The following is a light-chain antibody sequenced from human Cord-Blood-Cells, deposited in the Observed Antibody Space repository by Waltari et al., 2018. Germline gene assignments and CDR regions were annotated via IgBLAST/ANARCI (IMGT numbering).Light chain of an antibody. CDR2: DVS. CDR3: SSYTSSSTLNWV. J-gene: IGLJ3*02. CDR1: SSDVGGYNY. V-gene: IGLV2-14*01. Sequence: QSALTQPASVSGSPGQSITISCTGPSSDVGGYNYVSWYQQHPGKAPKRMIYDVSNRPSGVSNRFSGSKSGNTASLTISGLQAEDEADYYCSSYTSSSTLNWVFGGGTKLTVL.